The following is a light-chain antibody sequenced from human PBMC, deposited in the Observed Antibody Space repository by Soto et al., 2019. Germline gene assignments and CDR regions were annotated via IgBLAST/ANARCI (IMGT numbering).Light chain of an antibody. J-gene: IGLJ1*01. CDR3: RSYDSSNHYV. Sequence: NFMLTQPHSVSESPGKTVTISCTGSSGSIASNYVQWYQQRPGSAPTTVIYEDNQRPSGVPDRFSGSIDSSSNSASLTISGLKTEDEADYYCRSYDSSNHYVFGTGTKLTVL. CDR1: SGSIASNY. CDR2: EDN. V-gene: IGLV6-57*02.